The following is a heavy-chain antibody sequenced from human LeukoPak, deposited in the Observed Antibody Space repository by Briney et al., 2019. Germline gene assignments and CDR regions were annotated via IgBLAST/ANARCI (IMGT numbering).Heavy chain of an antibody. Sequence: PGGSLRLSCGASGFTFSRYAMSWVRQAPGKGLEWVSSITSDSRYIYYGDSVKGRFTISRDNAKNSLFLQMDSLTDEDTAVYYCAKDDYYDTSGYRDWGQGTLVTVSS. CDR3: AKDDYYDTSGYRD. V-gene: IGHV3-21*01. J-gene: IGHJ4*02. CDR1: GFTFSRYA. CDR2: ITSDSRYI. D-gene: IGHD3-22*01.